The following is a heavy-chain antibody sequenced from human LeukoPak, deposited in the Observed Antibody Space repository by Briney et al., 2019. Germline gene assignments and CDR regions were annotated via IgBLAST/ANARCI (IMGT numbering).Heavy chain of an antibody. J-gene: IGHJ6*02. Sequence: SVKVSCKASGGTFSSYAISWVRQAPGQGLEWMGGIIPIFGTANYAQKFQGRVTITADESTSTAYMELSSLRSEDTAVYYCASTMVRGVPPYYYYYGMDVWGQGTTVTVS. CDR3: ASTMVRGVPPYYYYYGMDV. D-gene: IGHD3-10*01. CDR1: GGTFSSYA. V-gene: IGHV1-69*13. CDR2: IIPIFGTA.